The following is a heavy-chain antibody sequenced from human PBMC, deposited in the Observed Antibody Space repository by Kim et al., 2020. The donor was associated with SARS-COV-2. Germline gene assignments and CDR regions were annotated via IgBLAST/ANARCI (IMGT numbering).Heavy chain of an antibody. Sequence: ASVKVSCKASGYTFTSYGISWVRQAPGQGLEWMGWISAYNGNTNYAQKLQGRVTMTTDTSTSTAYMELRSLRSGDTAVYYCAREGGITIFGVVIPNNYYYYGMDVWGQGTTVTVSS. CDR1: GYTFTSYG. CDR3: AREGGITIFGVVIPNNYYYYGMDV. D-gene: IGHD3-3*01. CDR2: ISAYNGNT. J-gene: IGHJ6*02. V-gene: IGHV1-18*01.